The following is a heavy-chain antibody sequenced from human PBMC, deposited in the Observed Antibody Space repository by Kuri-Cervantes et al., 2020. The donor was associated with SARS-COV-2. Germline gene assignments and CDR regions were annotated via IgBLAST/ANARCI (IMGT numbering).Heavy chain of an antibody. D-gene: IGHD2-2*01. CDR1: GYTFTSYA. J-gene: IGHJ3*02. Sequence: ASVKVSCKTSGYTFTSYAMHWVRQAPGQRLEWMGWINAGNGNTKYSQKFQGRVTITRDTSASTAYMELSSLRSEDTAVYYCARATLLGYCSSTSCPRGAFDIWGQGTMVTVSS. CDR3: ARATLLGYCSSTSCPRGAFDI. CDR2: INAGNGNT. V-gene: IGHV1-3*01.